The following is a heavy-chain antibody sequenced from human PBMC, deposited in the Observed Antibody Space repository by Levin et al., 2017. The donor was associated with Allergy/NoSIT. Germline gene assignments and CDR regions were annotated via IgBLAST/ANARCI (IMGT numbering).Heavy chain of an antibody. CDR2: IYYSGST. CDR3: ARAEAVAGTNYYYYMDV. D-gene: IGHD6-19*01. Sequence: SETLSLTCTVSGGSISSYYWSWIRQPPGKGLEWIGYIYYSGSTNYNPSLKSRVTISVDTSKNQFSLKLSSVTAADTAVYYCARAEAVAGTNYYYYMDVWGKGTTVTVSS. V-gene: IGHV4-59*01. J-gene: IGHJ6*03. CDR1: GGSISSYY.